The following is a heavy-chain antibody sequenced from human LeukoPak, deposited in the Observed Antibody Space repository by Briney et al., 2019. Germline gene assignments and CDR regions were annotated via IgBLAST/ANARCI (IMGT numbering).Heavy chain of an antibody. CDR3: ARVGYDSSGRFDY. Sequence: GGSLRLSCAASGFTFSDYYMTWIRQAPGKGLEWVSYISSSGSIIYYADSVKGRFIISRDNAKNSLYLQMNSLRAEDAAVYFCARVGYDSSGRFDYWGQGTLVTVSS. CDR2: ISSSGSII. J-gene: IGHJ4*02. V-gene: IGHV3-11*04. D-gene: IGHD3-22*01. CDR1: GFTFSDYY.